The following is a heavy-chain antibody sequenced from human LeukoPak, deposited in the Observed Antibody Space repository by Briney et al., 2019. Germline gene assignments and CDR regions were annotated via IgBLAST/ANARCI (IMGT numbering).Heavy chain of an antibody. J-gene: IGHJ6*03. CDR2: IYYSGST. CDR3: ARLFPTPYYYYYYMDV. V-gene: IGHV4-39*07. Sequence: SETLSLTCTVSGGAISSSSYYWGWIRQPPGKGLEWIGSIYYSGSTYYNPSLKSRVTISVDTSKNQFSLKLSSVTAADTAVYYCARLFPTPYYYYYYMDVWGKGTTVTVSS. CDR1: GGAISSSSYY.